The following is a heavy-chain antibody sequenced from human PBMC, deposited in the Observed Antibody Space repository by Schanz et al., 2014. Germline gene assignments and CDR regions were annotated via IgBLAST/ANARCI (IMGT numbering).Heavy chain of an antibody. CDR2: INPIGGST. V-gene: IGHV1-46*04. CDR1: GYTFTNFF. D-gene: IGHD6-19*01. Sequence: QVHLVQSGAEVHKPGASLKISCKASGYTFTNFFLHWVRQAPGQGLEWMGIINPIGGSTTYAQKLQGRVTMTTDTSTSTAYMELRSLRSDDTAVYYCARGGYSSGWYDRDIAHFDYWGQGTLVTVSS. CDR3: ARGGYSSGWYDRDIAHFDY. J-gene: IGHJ4*02.